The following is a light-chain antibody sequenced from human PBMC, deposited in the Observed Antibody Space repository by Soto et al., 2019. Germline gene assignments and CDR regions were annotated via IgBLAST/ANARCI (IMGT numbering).Light chain of an antibody. V-gene: IGKV1-27*01. CDR2: ATS. CDR3: QKYSHAPT. CDR1: QAISSY. Sequence: DIQLNQSPSSLSASVGDRVTITCRASQAISSYLAWSQQKPGKVPELLIYATSTFQSRAPSRLSGSGSGTDFTLTISSLQAEDVVTYYCQKYSHAPTVGGGTKVDIK. J-gene: IGKJ4*01.